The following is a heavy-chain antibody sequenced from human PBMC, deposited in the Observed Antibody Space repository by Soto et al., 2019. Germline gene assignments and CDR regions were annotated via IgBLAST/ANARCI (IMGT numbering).Heavy chain of an antibody. D-gene: IGHD5-18*01. CDR1: GFTFSDYY. J-gene: IGHJ5*02. Sequence: PGGSLRLSCAASGFTFSDYYMSWIRQAPGKGLEWVSYISSSSSYTNYADSVKGRFTISRDNAKNSLYLHMNSLRAEDTAVYYCARDREPDTAMDNWFDPWGQGTLVTVSS. CDR3: ARDREPDTAMDNWFDP. V-gene: IGHV3-11*06. CDR2: ISSSSSYT.